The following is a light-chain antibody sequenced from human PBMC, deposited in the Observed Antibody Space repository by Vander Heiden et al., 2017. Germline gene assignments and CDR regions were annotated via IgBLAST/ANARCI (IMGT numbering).Light chain of an antibody. CDR3: QQRYRTPAIT. Sequence: DIQMTQSPSSLSASVGDRVTITCRASQSISSYLNWYQQKPGKAPKLLIYAASSLQSGVPSRFSGSGSGTDFTLTISSLQPEDFATYYYQQRYRTPAITFGQGTRLE. J-gene: IGKJ5*01. CDR1: QSISSY. V-gene: IGKV1-39*01. CDR2: AAS.